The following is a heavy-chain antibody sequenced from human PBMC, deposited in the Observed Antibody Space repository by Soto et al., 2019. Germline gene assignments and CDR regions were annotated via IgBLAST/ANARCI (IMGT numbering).Heavy chain of an antibody. D-gene: IGHD1-26*01. V-gene: IGHV4-59*01. CDR2: IYYSGST. Sequence: LETLCLTSTVSGFSISSYYVSWIRQPPGKGLEWIGYIYYSGSTNYNPSLKSRVTISVDTSKNQFSLKLSSVTAADTAVYYCARDSRSGSFDYWGQGTLVTVSS. J-gene: IGHJ4*02. CDR3: ARDSRSGSFDY. CDR1: GFSISSYY.